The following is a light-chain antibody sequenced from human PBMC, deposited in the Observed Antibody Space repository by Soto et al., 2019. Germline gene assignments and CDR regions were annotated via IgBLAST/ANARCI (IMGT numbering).Light chain of an antibody. CDR2: DAF. CDR1: QSIGNS. V-gene: IGKV3-11*01. J-gene: IGKJ4*01. Sequence: TVLTQSPATLSLSPGERATLSCKASQSIGNSLGWFQQKPGQAPRLLIDDAFNRATGIPARFIGSGSGSDFTLTISSLEPEDFGVYYCRQRYNWPLTFGGGTKVEIK. CDR3: RQRYNWPLT.